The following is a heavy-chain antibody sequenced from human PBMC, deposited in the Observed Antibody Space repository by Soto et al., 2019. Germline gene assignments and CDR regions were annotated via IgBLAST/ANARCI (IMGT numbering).Heavy chain of an antibody. CDR1: GCTFSSYA. CDR3: CRELYSGYEGGFDY. V-gene: IGHV1-69*01. CDR2: IITIFGRA. Sequence: QVQLVQSGAELEKPGCSVKVSCKASGCTFSSYAISWVRQAPGQGLEWMGGIITIFGRANYAEKFQGRVTITADDSTSTAYTELSSLRSEDKAVYYFCRELYSGYEGGFDYWGQGTLVTVSS. D-gene: IGHD5-12*01. J-gene: IGHJ4*02.